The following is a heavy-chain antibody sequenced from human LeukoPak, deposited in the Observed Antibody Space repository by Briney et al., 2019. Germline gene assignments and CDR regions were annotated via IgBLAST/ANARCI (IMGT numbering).Heavy chain of an antibody. CDR3: ARAENYDILTGSDYYYYGMDV. CDR2: VIPIFGTA. V-gene: IGHV1-69*01. J-gene: IGHJ6*04. CDR1: GGTFSSYA. D-gene: IGHD3-9*01. Sequence: ASVKVSCKASGGTFSSYAISWVRQAPGQGLEWMGGVIPIFGTANYAQKFQSRVTITADESTSTAYMELSSLRSEDTAVYYCARAENYDILTGSDYYYYGMDVWGKGTTVTVSS.